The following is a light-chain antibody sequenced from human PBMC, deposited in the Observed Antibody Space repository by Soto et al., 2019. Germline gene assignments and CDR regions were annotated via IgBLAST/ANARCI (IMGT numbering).Light chain of an antibody. V-gene: IGLV2-14*03. CDR1: SRYVGAYNY. J-gene: IGLJ3*02. CDR2: DVS. CDR3: SSYTSTSKWV. Sequence: QSALTHPASVFGSPGQSIIISCTATSRYVGAYNYVSWYQHHPGKAPKLMIYDVSNRPSGISNRFSGSKSGNTASLTISGLQAEDEADYFCSSYTSTSKWVFGGGTKLTVL.